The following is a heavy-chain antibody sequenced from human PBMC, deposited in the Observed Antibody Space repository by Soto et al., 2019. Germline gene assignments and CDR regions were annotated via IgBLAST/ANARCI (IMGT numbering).Heavy chain of an antibody. Sequence: SETLSLTCAVSGGSISSSNFYWGWFRQPPGKGLEWIGSLRFGGDASYNPSLKGRVTISTDTSKNQFTLSLRSVTAADTAIYYCAKDASCYSCGAWGQGAPVTVSS. CDR1: GGSISSSNFY. CDR3: AKDASCYSCGA. CDR2: LRFGGDA. V-gene: IGHV4-39*01. J-gene: IGHJ4*02. D-gene: IGHD3-22*01.